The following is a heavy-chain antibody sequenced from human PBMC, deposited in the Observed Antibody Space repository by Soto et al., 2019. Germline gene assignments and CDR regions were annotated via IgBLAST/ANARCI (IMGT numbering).Heavy chain of an antibody. CDR1: GFTFSSYG. CDR2: ISYDGSNK. CDR3: AIDVLLGGEGAFAI. J-gene: IGHJ3*02. D-gene: IGHD3-16*01. Sequence: QVQLVESGGGVVQPGRSLRLSCAASGFTFSSYGMHWVRQAPGKGLEWVAVISYDGSNKYYADSVKGRFTISSDKSKNTLALQRNSLRAVYTAVYYCAIDVLLGGEGAFAIWGQVTIVTV. V-gene: IGHV3-30*03.